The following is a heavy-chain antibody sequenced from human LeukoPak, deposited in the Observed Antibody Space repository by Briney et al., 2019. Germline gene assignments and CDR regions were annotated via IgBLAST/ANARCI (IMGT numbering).Heavy chain of an antibody. Sequence: SETLCLTCSVSGDWITTSYWNWIRQPPGQGLEWIGSIFYSGNTKYNPALQSRVTISVDTSKNQFSLEVNSVTAADTAVYYCARGRLSPSAFRPFEHWGRGTLVTVSS. V-gene: IGHV4-59*01. J-gene: IGHJ4*02. CDR2: IFYSGNT. CDR3: ARGRLSPSAFRPFEH. D-gene: IGHD2/OR15-2a*01. CDR1: GDWITTSY.